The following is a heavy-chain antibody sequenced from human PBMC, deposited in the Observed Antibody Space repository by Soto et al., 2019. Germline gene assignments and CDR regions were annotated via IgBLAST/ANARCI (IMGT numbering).Heavy chain of an antibody. CDR1: AGTFSNYA. D-gene: IGHD5-12*01. J-gene: IGHJ5*02. Sequence: QVQLVQSGAEVKKPGSSVKVSCKASAGTFSNYAITWVRQAPGQGLEWLGRIIPIFGSANYAQKFQGRVTITADASTTPAYMDLSSLRSDDTAGYYCARDGGEDGYFGNWCDPLGQGTLVTVSS. V-gene: IGHV1-69*15. CDR3: ARDGGEDGYFGNWCDP. CDR2: IIPIFGSA.